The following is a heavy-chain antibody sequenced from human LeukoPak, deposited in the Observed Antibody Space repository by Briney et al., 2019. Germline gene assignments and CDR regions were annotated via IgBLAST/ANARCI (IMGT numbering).Heavy chain of an antibody. V-gene: IGHV1-18*01. CDR3: ARESHVTREDY. J-gene: IGHJ4*02. Sequence: GSVKVPCKASGYTFTSYGISWVRQAPGQGLEWMGWISANDGNTDYPQKLQGRVTMTTDTSTSTAYMELRSLRSDDTAVYYCARESHVTREDYWGQGTLVTVSS. CDR2: ISANDGNT. CDR1: GYTFTSYG. D-gene: IGHD3-10*01.